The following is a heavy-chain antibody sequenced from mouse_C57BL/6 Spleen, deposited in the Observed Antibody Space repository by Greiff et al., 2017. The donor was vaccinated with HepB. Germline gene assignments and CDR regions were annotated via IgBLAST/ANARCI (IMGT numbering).Heavy chain of an antibody. Sequence: EVQGVESGGGLVKPGGSLKLSCAASGFTFSSYAMSWVRQTPEKRLEWVATISDGGSYTYYPDNVKGRFTISRDNAKNNLYLQMSHLKSEDTAMYYCAREGITTVVARAMDYWGQGTSVTVSS. J-gene: IGHJ4*01. CDR3: AREGITTVVARAMDY. CDR2: ISDGGSYT. CDR1: GFTFSSYA. D-gene: IGHD1-1*01. V-gene: IGHV5-4*01.